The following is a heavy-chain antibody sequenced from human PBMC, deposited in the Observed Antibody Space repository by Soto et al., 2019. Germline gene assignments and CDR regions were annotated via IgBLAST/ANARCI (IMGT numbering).Heavy chain of an antibody. CDR2: LNPNGTFT. CDR3: ARGGPSTSYWGLLDN. V-gene: IGHV3-74*01. CDR1: GVSVSGYW. D-gene: IGHD7-27*01. Sequence: HWCSPRIGCAASGVSVSGYWMHWVRQAPGKGPVWVSRLNPNGTFTTNADSVKGRFTISRDNAKNTVYLQMNSLRAEDTAVYSCARGGPSTSYWGLLDNSGQATLRTVHS. J-gene: IGHJ4*02.